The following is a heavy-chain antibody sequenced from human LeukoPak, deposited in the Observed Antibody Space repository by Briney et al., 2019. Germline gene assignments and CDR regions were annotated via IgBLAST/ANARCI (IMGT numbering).Heavy chain of an antibody. CDR3: ARADNWNYGYYGMDV. V-gene: IGHV4-4*02. J-gene: IGHJ6*02. Sequence: PSETLSLTCAVSGGSISSSNWWSWVRQPPGKGLEWIGEIYHSGSTNYNPSLKSRVTISVDKSKNQFSLKLSSVTAADTAVYYCARADNWNYGYYGMDVWGQGTTVTVSS. CDR1: GGSISSSNW. D-gene: IGHD1-20*01. CDR2: IYHSGST.